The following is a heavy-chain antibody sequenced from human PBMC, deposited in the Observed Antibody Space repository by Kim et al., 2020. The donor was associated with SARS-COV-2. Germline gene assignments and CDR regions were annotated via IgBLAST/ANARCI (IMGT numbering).Heavy chain of an antibody. CDR3: AAGLYYYHTSGLPFGLDS. D-gene: IGHD3-22*01. CDR2: IVVGSGNT. CDR1: GFPFTNSA. Sequence: SVKVSCKASGFPFTNSAVQWVRQARGQRLEWIGWIVVGSGNTNYAQKFQERVTVTRDISTSTAYMELSSLRSEDTAVYYCAAGLYYYHTSGLPFGLDSWGQGTLVTVPS. J-gene: IGHJ4*02. V-gene: IGHV1-58*01.